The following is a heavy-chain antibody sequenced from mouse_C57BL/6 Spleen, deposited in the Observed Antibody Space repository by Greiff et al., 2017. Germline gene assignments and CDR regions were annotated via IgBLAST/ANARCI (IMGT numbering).Heavy chain of an antibody. Sequence: EVMLVESGGGLVQPGGSLSLSCAASGFTFTDYYMSWVRQPPGKALEWLGFIRNKANGYTTEYSASVKGRFTISRDNSQSILYLQMNALRAEDSATYYCARSAQATLYYFDYWGQGTTLTVSS. D-gene: IGHD3-2*02. J-gene: IGHJ2*01. CDR2: IRNKANGYTT. CDR1: GFTFTDYY. V-gene: IGHV7-3*01. CDR3: ARSAQATLYYFDY.